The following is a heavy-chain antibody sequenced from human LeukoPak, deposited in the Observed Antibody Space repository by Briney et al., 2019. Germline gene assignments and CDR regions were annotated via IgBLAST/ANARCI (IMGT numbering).Heavy chain of an antibody. CDR2: NSGSASTI. V-gene: IGHV3-48*03. D-gene: IGHD5-18*01. CDR3: AWGFTAMVL. Sequence: GESLRLTCAASGFTFSSYDMNWVRQAPGKGLEWVSYNSGSASTIYYPALMKGRFTISRENANNSLYLQMHSLRAEDTAVYYCAWGFTAMVLWGQGTLVTVS. CDR1: GFTFSSYD. J-gene: IGHJ4*02.